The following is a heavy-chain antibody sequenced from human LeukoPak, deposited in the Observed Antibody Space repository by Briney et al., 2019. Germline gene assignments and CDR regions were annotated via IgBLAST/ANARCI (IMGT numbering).Heavy chain of an antibody. D-gene: IGHD3-3*01. Sequence: PGGSLRLSCAASGFTFSSYGMHWVRQAPGKGLEWVAVISYDGSNKYYADSVKGRFTISRDNSKNTLYLQMSSLRAEDTAVYYCAKGRGGSGKTYDFWSGYYSPLNYWGQGTLVTVSS. CDR3: AKGRGGSGKTYDFWSGYYSPLNY. CDR2: ISYDGSNK. CDR1: GFTFSSYG. V-gene: IGHV3-30*18. J-gene: IGHJ4*02.